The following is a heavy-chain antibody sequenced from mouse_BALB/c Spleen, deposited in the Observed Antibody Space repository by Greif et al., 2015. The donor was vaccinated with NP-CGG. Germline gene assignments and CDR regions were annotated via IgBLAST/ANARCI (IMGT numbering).Heavy chain of an antibody. CDR1: GFAFSSYG. CDR3: ARYDGYYYYAMDY. D-gene: IGHD2-3*01. V-gene: IGHV5-12-1*01. Sequence: EVHLVESGGGLVKPGGSLKLSCAASGFAFSSYGMSWVRQTPEKRLEWVAYISSGGGSTYYPDTVKGRFTISKDNAKNTLYLQMSSLKSEDTAMYYCARYDGYYYYAMDYWGQGTSVTVSS. CDR2: ISSGGGST. J-gene: IGHJ4*01.